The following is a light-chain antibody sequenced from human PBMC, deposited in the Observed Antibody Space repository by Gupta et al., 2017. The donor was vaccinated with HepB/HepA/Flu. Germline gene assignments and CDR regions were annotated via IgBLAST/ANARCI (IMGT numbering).Light chain of an antibody. CDR2: AAS. Sequence: DIQMTQSPSSLSASVGDRVTITCRASQSISSYLNWYQQKPGKAPKLLIYAASSLQSGVPSRFSGSGYGTDFTLTISSLQPEDFATYYCQQSYSTLPMYTFGQGTKLEIK. CDR3: QQSYSTLPMYT. J-gene: IGKJ2*01. CDR1: QSISSY. V-gene: IGKV1-39*01.